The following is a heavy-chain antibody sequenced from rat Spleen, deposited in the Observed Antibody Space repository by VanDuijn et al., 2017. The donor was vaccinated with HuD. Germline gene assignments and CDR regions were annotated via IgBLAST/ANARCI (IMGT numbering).Heavy chain of an antibody. V-gene: IGHV5-22*01. CDR3: ARHGVNYGSYNWFAY. CDR2: ISYEGSTT. D-gene: IGHD1-6*01. Sequence: EVQLVESGGGLVRPGRPLKLSCAASGFTFSDYYMAWVRQAPKKGLEWVASISYEGSTTHYGDSVKGRFTISRDSAESTLYLQMNSLRSEDTATYYCARHGVNYGSYNWFAYWGQGTLVTVSS. J-gene: IGHJ3*01. CDR1: GFTFSDYY.